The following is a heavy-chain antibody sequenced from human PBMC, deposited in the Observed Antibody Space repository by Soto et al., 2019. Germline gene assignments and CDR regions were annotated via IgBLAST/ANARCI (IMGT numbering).Heavy chain of an antibody. V-gene: IGHV4-31*01. CDR2: IYYSGST. Sequence: QVQLQESGPGLVKPSQTLSLTCTVSGGSISSGGYYWSWIRQHPGKGLEWIGYIYYSGSTYYNPSLKSLVTISVDTYKNQFSLKLSSVTAADTAVYYCARSSTSLGMDVWGQGTTVTVSS. CDR3: ARSSTSLGMDV. CDR1: GGSISSGGYY. D-gene: IGHD2-2*01. J-gene: IGHJ6*02.